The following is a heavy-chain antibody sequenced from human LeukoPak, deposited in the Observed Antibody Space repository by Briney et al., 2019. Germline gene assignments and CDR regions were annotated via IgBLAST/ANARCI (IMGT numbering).Heavy chain of an antibody. CDR2: ISGRGGST. V-gene: IGHV3-23*01. CDR1: GFTFSSYA. CDR3: ARCCYGDYYDLDY. Sequence: PGGSLRLSCAASGFTFSSYAMSWVRQPPGKGLEWVSTISGRGGSTYCADSAKGRFTISRDNSKNTLYLQMNSLRAEDTAVYYCARCCYGDYYDLDYWGQGTLVTVSS. J-gene: IGHJ4*02. D-gene: IGHD4-17*01.